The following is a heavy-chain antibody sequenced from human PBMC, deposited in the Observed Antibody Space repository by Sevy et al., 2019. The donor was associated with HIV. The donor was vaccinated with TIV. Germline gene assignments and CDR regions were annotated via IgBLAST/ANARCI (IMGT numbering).Heavy chain of an antibody. Sequence: ASVKVSCEASGYTFANHDINWVRQAPGQGLEWMGWMNPSTAETRYAQKFRGRVTMTRDTYTTTAYMELSSLTSEDTAVYFCAKVESDHGMLTDYYRFHYYKAYVLKTWGQGTLVTVSS. D-gene: IGHD3-9*01. CDR2: MNPSTAET. V-gene: IGHV1-8*01. CDR3: AKVESDHGMLTDYYRFHYYKAYVLKT. CDR1: GYTFANHD. J-gene: IGHJ5*02.